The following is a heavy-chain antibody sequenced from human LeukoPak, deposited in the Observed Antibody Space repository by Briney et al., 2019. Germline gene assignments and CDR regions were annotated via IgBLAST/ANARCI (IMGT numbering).Heavy chain of an antibody. Sequence: GGSLRLSCAASGFTFSSYSMNWVRQAPGKGLEWVSYISSSSSTIYYADSVKGRFTISRDNAKNSLYLQMNSLRAEDTAVYYCARDTITMVRGVIIKLDYYYYYMDVWGKGTTVTVSS. CDR2: ISSSSSTI. J-gene: IGHJ6*03. V-gene: IGHV3-48*01. D-gene: IGHD3-10*01. CDR3: ARDTITMVRGVIIKLDYYYYYMDV. CDR1: GFTFSSYS.